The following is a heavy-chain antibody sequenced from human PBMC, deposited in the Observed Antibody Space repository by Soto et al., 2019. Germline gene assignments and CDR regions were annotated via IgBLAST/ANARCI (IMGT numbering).Heavy chain of an antibody. CDR2: FIPMLGIT. Sequence: QVQLVQSGAEVKRPGSSVKVSCKASGDSFSRSTFSWVRQAPGQGLEWMGRFIPMLGITNYAQTFQGRVTMNADKSTTTAYMDLSSLRSEDTAVYYCAPLYDDTSANFDSWGQGTLVTVSS. J-gene: IGHJ4*02. CDR1: GDSFSRST. D-gene: IGHD3-22*01. CDR3: APLYDDTSANFDS. V-gene: IGHV1-69*02.